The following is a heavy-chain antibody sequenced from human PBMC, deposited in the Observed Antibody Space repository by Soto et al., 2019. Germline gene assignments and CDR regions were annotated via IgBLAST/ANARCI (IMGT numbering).Heavy chain of an antibody. CDR2: STHSRRT. Sequence: QVQLQQWGAGLLKPSETLSLTCAVYGGSFSDFFWSWIRQPPGKGLEWIGESTHSRRTNYNPSLKSRVTISVDTSKSQFSLKLSSVTAADTAVYYCARGTSTGTMSYWGQGTLVTGSS. CDR3: ARGTSTGTMSY. J-gene: IGHJ4*02. V-gene: IGHV4-34*01. D-gene: IGHD1-1*01. CDR1: GGSFSDFF.